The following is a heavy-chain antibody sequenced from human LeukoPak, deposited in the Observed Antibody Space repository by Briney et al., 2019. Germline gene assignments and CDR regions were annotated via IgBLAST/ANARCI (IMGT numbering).Heavy chain of an antibody. D-gene: IGHD2-15*01. J-gene: IGHJ4*02. CDR3: ARDRPTGRSRGVVVQ. CDR2: ISSGGTYI. V-gene: IGHV3-21*01. Sequence: GGSLRLSCAASGFTFDTYAMTWVRQAPGKGLEWVPSISSGGTYIYYAESVRGRSTISRDNTKNFLYLQLSTLRVEDTAVYYCARDRPTGRSRGVVVQWGQGTLVTVSS. CDR1: GFTFDTYA.